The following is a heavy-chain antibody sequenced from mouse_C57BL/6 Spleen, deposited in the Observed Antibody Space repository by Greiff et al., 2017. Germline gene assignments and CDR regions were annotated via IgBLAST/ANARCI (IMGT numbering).Heavy chain of an antibody. J-gene: IGHJ2*01. Sequence: QVQLQQSGAELVKPGASVKISCKASGYAFSSYWMNWVKQRPGKGLEWIGQIYPGAGDTNYNGKFKGKATLTADKSSSTAYMQLSSLTSEDAAVYFCASSSGYGYFDYWGQGTTRTGSS. D-gene: IGHD3-2*02. CDR1: GYAFSSYW. CDR3: ASSSGYGYFDY. CDR2: IYPGAGDT. V-gene: IGHV1-80*01.